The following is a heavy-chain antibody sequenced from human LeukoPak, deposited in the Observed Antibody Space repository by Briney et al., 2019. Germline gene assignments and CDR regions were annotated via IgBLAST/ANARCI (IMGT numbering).Heavy chain of an antibody. CDR1: GFTFSSFW. J-gene: IGHJ4*02. V-gene: IGHV3-7*01. CDR3: ARDPVGVRGSSFDY. Sequence: PGGSLRLSCAASGFTFSSFWMSWVRQAPGRGLEWVANIKPDGSEKYSVDSVKGRFTISRDNAKNSLYLQMNSLRAEDTAVYYCARDPVGVRGSSFDYWGQGTLVTVSS. D-gene: IGHD3-16*01. CDR2: IKPDGSEK.